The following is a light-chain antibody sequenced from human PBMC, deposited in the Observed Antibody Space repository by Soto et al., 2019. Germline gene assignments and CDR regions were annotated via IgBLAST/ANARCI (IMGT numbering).Light chain of an antibody. CDR2: AAS. Sequence: EIVLTQSPGTLSLYPWERATVSCRASQNVDSNYLAWYQQKPGQAPRIIIFAASGRATGIPDRFSGSGSGTDVTLTISRLEPEDFAVYYCQQYGYLSWTFGQGTKVDIK. V-gene: IGKV3-20*01. CDR3: QQYGYLSWT. J-gene: IGKJ1*01. CDR1: QNVDSNY.